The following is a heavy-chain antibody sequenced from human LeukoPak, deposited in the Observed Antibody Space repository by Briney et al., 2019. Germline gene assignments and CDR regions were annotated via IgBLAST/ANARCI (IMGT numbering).Heavy chain of an antibody. CDR2: ISGSGGST. D-gene: IGHD2-21*02. CDR3: AKDSPLAYCGGDCYDFDY. J-gene: IGHJ4*02. V-gene: IGHV3-23*01. CDR1: GFTFSSYA. Sequence: PGGSLRLSCAASGFTFSSYAMSWVRQAPGKGLEWVSAISGSGGSTYYADSVKGRFTISRDNSKNTLYLQMNSLRAEDTAVYYCAKDSPLAYCGGDCYDFDYWGQGTLVTVSS.